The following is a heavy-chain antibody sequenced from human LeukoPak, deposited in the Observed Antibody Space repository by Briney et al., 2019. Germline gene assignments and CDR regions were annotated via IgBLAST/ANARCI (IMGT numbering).Heavy chain of an antibody. Sequence: ASVKVSCKASGYTFTSYGISWVRQAPGQGLEWMGWISAYNGNTNYAQKLQGRVTMTTDTSTSTAYMELRSLRSDDTAVYYCARVIAARFSGWFDPWGQGTLVTVSS. CDR2: ISAYNGNT. CDR1: GYTFTSYG. J-gene: IGHJ5*02. V-gene: IGHV1-18*01. CDR3: ARVIAARFSGWFDP. D-gene: IGHD6-6*01.